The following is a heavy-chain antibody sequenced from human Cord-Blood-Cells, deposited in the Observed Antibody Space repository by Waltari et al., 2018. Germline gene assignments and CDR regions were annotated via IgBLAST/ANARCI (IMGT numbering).Heavy chain of an antibody. CDR1: GYTFTGYY. CDR2: INPNSGGT. Sequence: QVQLVQSGAEVKKPGASVKVSCKASGYTFTGYYMHWVRQDPGQGLEWRGWINPNSGGTNYAQKFQGWVTMTRDTSISTAYMELSRLRSDDPAVYYCAIDRGQDYYYGMDVWGQWTTVTVSS. J-gene: IGHJ6*02. CDR3: AIDRGQDYYYGMDV. V-gene: IGHV1-2*04.